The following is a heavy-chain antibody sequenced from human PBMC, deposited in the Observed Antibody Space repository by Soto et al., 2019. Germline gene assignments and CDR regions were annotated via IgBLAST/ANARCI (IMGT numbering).Heavy chain of an antibody. J-gene: IGHJ4*02. CDR1: GFTFSNYG. V-gene: IGHV3-30*18. Sequence: PGGSLRLSCVGSGFTFSNYGMHWVRQPPGEGLEWVALISDDGDKRYYADSVRGRLIISRDNSKDTLYLQMNSLGPDDTAVYFCAKARVRIVGANSFDYWGQGTPVTVSS. CDR3: AKARVRIVGANSFDY. CDR2: ISDDGDKR. D-gene: IGHD1-26*01.